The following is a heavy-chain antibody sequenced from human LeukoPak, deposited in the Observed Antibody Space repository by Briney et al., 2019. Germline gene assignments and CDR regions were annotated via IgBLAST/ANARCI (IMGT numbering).Heavy chain of an antibody. J-gene: IGHJ4*02. CDR2: NYYSWST. CDR1: GGSISSGGYY. D-gene: IGHD4-11*01. V-gene: IGHV4-31*03. CDR3: ARGVLTTVERRFDY. Sequence: SQPLSLTCTVSGGSISSGGYYGSWIRQHPGKGLEWNGYNYYSWSTDYNPTLKSRVTISVDTSKNQFSLKLSSVTAPDTAVYYCARGVLTTVERRFDYWGQRTLVTVSS.